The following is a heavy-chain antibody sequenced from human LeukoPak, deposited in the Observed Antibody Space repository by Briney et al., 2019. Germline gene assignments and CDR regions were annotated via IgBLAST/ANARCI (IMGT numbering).Heavy chain of an antibody. Sequence: ASVKVSCKASDLSFTSYGMSWVRQAPGQGLEWMGWLSAYNGSTKYAQKLQGRVTMTTDTSTGTAYMELRSLRPDDTAVYYCARDLTSNVAVTEYHYYAMDVWGQGTTVTVSS. CDR1: DLSFTSYG. V-gene: IGHV1-18*01. J-gene: IGHJ6*02. CDR3: ARDLTSNVAVTEYHYYAMDV. D-gene: IGHD6-19*01. CDR2: LSAYNGST.